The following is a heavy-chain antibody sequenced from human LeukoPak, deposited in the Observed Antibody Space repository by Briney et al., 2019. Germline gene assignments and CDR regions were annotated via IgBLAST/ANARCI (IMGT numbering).Heavy chain of an antibody. Sequence: GGSLRLSCAASGFTFSSYSMNWVRQAPGKGLEWVSSISSSSSYIYYADSVKGRFTISRDNAKNSLYLQMNSLRAEDTAVYYCAKDHPQWLAFDYWGQGTLVTVSS. V-gene: IGHV3-21*01. CDR2: ISSSSSYI. CDR3: AKDHPQWLAFDY. J-gene: IGHJ4*02. CDR1: GFTFSSYS. D-gene: IGHD6-19*01.